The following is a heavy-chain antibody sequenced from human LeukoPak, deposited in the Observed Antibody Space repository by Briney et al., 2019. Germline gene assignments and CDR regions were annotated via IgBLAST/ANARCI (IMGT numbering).Heavy chain of an antibody. Sequence: PGGSLRLSCAASGFTFSSYAMSWVRQAPGKGLEWVSAISGSGGSTYYADSVKGRFTISRDNSKNTLYLQVNSLRAEDTAVYYCATSDYGDYGGDYWGQGTLVTVSS. CDR3: ATSDYGDYGGDY. CDR2: ISGSGGST. D-gene: IGHD4-17*01. V-gene: IGHV3-23*01. CDR1: GFTFSSYA. J-gene: IGHJ4*02.